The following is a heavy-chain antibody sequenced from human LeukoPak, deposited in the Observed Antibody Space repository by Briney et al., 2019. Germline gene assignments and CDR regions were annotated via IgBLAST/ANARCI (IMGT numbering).Heavy chain of an antibody. J-gene: IGHJ4*02. V-gene: IGHV3-30*14. CDR2: ISYDKSHK. CDR3: ARAIPYGSGSLDY. D-gene: IGHD3-10*01. CDR1: GFTFSSYA. Sequence: GGSLRLSCAASGFTFSSYAMHWVRQAPGKGLEWVAVISYDKSHKYYADSVKGRFTISRENAKNSLYLQMNSLRAGDTAVYYCARAIPYGSGSLDYWGQGTLVTVSS.